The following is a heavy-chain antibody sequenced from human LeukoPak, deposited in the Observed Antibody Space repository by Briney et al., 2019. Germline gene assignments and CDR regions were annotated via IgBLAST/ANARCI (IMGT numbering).Heavy chain of an antibody. V-gene: IGHV3-23*01. CDR3: EKDAYYYDSSGYYDY. Sequence: GGSLRLSCAASGFTFSSYAMSWVRQAPGKGLEWVSAISGSGGSTYYADSVKGRFTISRDNSKNTLYLQMNSLRAEDTAVYYCEKDAYYYDSSGYYDYWGQGTLVTVSS. CDR2: ISGSGGST. CDR1: GFTFSSYA. J-gene: IGHJ4*02. D-gene: IGHD3-22*01.